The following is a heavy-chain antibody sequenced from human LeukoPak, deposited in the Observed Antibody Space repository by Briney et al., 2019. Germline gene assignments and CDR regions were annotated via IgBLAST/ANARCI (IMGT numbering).Heavy chain of an antibody. J-gene: IGHJ4*02. Sequence: GGSLRLSCETSGFTFSHYGIHWVRQVPGMGLEWVAFIKYDGSKIYYAESVQGRSTISRDNSKNNLFLQMTRMRPQDTAVYYCATDGIPSATALANWGQGTLVTVSS. D-gene: IGHD2/OR15-2a*01. CDR3: ATDGIPSATALAN. CDR1: GFTFSHYG. V-gene: IGHV3-30*02. CDR2: IKYDGSKI.